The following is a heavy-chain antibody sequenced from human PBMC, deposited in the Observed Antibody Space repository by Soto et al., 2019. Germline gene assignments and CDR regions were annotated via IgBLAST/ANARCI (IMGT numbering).Heavy chain of an antibody. CDR1: GGSISSSSYY. CDR2: IYYSGST. CDR3: ARPTKPDYGIDY. V-gene: IGHV4-39*01. D-gene: IGHD4-17*01. Sequence: QLQLQESGPGLVKPSETLSLTCTVSGGSISSSSYYWGWIRQPPGKGLEWIGSIYYSGSTYYNPSLKRRVTISVDTSKNQFSLKLSSVTAADTAVYYCARPTKPDYGIDYWGQGTLVTVSS. J-gene: IGHJ4*02.